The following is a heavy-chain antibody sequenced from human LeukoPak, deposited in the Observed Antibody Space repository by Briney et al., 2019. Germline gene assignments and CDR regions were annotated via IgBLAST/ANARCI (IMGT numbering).Heavy chain of an antibody. CDR3: ANHLACGSTSCPPFDY. CDR1: GFTFSSYS. J-gene: IGHJ4*02. Sequence: GGSLRLSCAASGFTFSSYSMNWVRQAPGKGLEWVSSISTSGSYIYYGDSVKGRFTISRDNAKNSLYLQMNSLRAEDTAVYYCANHLACGSTSCPPFDYWGQGTLVTVSS. D-gene: IGHD2-2*01. V-gene: IGHV3-21*01. CDR2: ISTSGSYI.